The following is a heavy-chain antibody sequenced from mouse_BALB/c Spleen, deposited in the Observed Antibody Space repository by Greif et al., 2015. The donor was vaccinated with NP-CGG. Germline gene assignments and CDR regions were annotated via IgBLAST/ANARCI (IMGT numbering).Heavy chain of an antibody. J-gene: IGHJ4*01. Sequence: VQLQQSGPGLVAPSQSLSITCTVSGFSLTSYGVHWVRQPPGKDLEWLGVVWAGGSTNYNSALMSRLSISKDNSKSQVFLKMNSLQTDDTAMYYCARDSLYDYDKVMDYWGQGTSVTVSS. CDR3: ARDSLYDYDKVMDY. D-gene: IGHD2-4*01. CDR2: VWAGGST. CDR1: GFSLTSYG. V-gene: IGHV2-9*02.